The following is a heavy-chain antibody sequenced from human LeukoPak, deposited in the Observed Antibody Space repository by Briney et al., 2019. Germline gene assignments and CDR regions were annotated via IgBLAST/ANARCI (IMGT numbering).Heavy chain of an antibody. V-gene: IGHV3-33*01. D-gene: IGHD3-10*01. CDR1: GFTFSNYG. CDR3: ARDGAYYYGSGSSYNGLGF. J-gene: IGHJ4*02. Sequence: GGSLRLSCAASGFTFSNYGMHWVRQAPGKGLEWVALIWYDGSNKYYADSVKGRFTISRDNSKNTLYVEMNSLRAEDTAVYYCARDGAYYYGSGSSYNGLGFWGQGILVSVSS. CDR2: IWYDGSNK.